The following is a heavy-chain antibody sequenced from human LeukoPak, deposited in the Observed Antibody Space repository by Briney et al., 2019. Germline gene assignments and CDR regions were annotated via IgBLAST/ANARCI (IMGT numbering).Heavy chain of an antibody. CDR2: IYHSGST. CDR3: ARDGGVVVPTAPAVFDI. CDR1: GVSISSSNW. J-gene: IGHJ3*02. V-gene: IGHV4-4*02. Sequence: SGTLSLTCAVSGVSISSSNWWSWVRQPPGKGLEWIGEIYHSGSTNYNPSLKSRVTMSLDTSKNQFSLKLSSVTAADTAVYYCARDGGVVVPTAPAVFDIWGQGTMVTVSS. D-gene: IGHD2-2*01.